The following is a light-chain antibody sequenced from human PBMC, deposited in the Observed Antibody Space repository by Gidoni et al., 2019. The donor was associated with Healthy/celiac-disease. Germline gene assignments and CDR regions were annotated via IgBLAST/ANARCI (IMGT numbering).Light chain of an antibody. Sequence: SYELTQPPSVSGSPGQTARITCSGDALPKQYAYWYQQKPGQAPLLVIYKDSERPSGVPERFSGSSSGTTVALTISGVQAEDEADYYCQSADSSGTYPVVFGGGTKLTVL. CDR1: ALPKQY. CDR2: KDS. J-gene: IGLJ2*01. CDR3: QSADSSGTYPVV. V-gene: IGLV3-25*02.